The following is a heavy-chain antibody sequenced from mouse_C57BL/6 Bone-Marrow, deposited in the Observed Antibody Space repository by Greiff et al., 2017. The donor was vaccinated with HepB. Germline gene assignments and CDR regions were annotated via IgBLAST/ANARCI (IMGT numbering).Heavy chain of an antibody. CDR3: ARGGFYYGSSSLYYAMDY. CDR1: GYAFSSYW. D-gene: IGHD1-1*01. CDR2: IYPGDGDT. V-gene: IGHV1-80*01. J-gene: IGHJ4*01. Sequence: QVQLKESGAELVKPGASVKISCIASGYAFSSYWMNWVKQRPGKGLEWIGQIYPGDGDTNYNGKFKGKATLTADKSSSTAYMQLSSLTSEDSAVYFCARGGFYYGSSSLYYAMDYWGQGTSVTVSS.